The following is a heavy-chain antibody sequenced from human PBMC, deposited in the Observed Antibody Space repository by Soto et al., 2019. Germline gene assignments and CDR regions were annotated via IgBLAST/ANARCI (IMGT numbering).Heavy chain of an antibody. Sequence: GESLKISCKGSGYSFAGYWITWVRQKPGKGLEWMGRIDPSDSQTYYSPSFRGHVTISVTKSITTVFLQWSSLRASDTAMYYCARQIYDSDTGPHFQYYFDSWGQGTPVTVSS. D-gene: IGHD3-22*01. CDR2: IDPSDSQT. CDR3: ARQIYDSDTGPHFQYYFDS. CDR1: GYSFAGYW. V-gene: IGHV5-10-1*01. J-gene: IGHJ4*02.